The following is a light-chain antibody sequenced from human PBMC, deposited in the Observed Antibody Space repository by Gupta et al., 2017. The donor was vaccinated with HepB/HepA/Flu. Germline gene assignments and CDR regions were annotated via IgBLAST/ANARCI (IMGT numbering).Light chain of an antibody. CDR2: EVT. J-gene: IGLJ2*01. Sequence: QSALTQPASVSGSPGQSITISCTGTSSDIGTYNRVSWYQQHPGEVPKLLIYEVTKRPSGVSSRFSGSKSGNTASLTISGLQAGDEADYYCCTYVHKRIGMTFGGGTKVTVL. CDR3: CTYVHKRIGMT. V-gene: IGLV2-23*02. CDR1: SSDIGTYNR.